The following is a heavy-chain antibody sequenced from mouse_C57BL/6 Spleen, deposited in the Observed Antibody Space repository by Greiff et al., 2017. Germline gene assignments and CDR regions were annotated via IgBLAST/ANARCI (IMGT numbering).Heavy chain of an antibody. V-gene: IGHV1-18*01. Sequence: EVQLQQSGPELVKPGASVTIPCKASGYTFTDYNMDWVKQSHGKSLEWIGDINPNNGGTIYNQKFKGKATLTVDKSSSTAYMELRSLTSEDTAVYYCARSGGKTFAYWGQGTLVTVSA. CDR3: ARSGGKTFAY. D-gene: IGHD1-1*02. J-gene: IGHJ3*01. CDR1: GYTFTDYN. CDR2: INPNNGGT.